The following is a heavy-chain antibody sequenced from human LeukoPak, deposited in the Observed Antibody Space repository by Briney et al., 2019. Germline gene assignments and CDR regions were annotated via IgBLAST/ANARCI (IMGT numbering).Heavy chain of an antibody. J-gene: IGHJ5*02. CDR1: GGTFSSYA. D-gene: IGHD6-13*01. V-gene: IGHV1-69*13. CDR3: ARDPGIAAAEAP. Sequence: SVKVSCKASGGTFSSYAISWVRQAPGQGLEWMGGIIPIFGTANYAQKFQGRVTITADESTSTAYMELSSLRSEDTAVYYCARDPGIAAAEAPWGQGTLVTVSS. CDR2: IIPIFGTA.